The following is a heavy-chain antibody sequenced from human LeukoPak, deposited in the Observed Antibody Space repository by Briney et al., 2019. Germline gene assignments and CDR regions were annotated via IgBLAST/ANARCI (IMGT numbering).Heavy chain of an antibody. V-gene: IGHV3-53*01. Sequence: PGGSLRLSCAASGFTFSSYAMSWVRQAPGKGLEWVSGIDSGGNTYLADSVEGRFTVSRDNSKNTLYLQMDSLRADDTAVYYCARDLDYYGSGSSDAFDIWGQGTMVTVSS. CDR2: IDSGGNT. CDR1: GFTFSSYA. J-gene: IGHJ3*02. CDR3: ARDLDYYGSGSSDAFDI. D-gene: IGHD3-10*01.